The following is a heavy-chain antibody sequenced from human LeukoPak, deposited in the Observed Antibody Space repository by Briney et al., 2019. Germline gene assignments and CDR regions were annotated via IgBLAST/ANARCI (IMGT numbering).Heavy chain of an antibody. CDR3: ARIHFQFYYMDV. J-gene: IGHJ6*03. CDR1: GGSISSYY. Sequence: SETLSLTCIVSGGSISSYYWSWVRQPPGKGLEWIGHIHQRGSTYYNPSLKSRVTISVDRPKNQVSLKLIAMTAADTAVYYCARIHFQFYYMDVWGKGTTVTVSS. CDR2: IHQRGST. D-gene: IGHD2/OR15-2a*01. V-gene: IGHV4-59*12.